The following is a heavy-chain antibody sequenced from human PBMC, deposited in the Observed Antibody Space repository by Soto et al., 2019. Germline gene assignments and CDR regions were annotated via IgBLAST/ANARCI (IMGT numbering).Heavy chain of an antibody. V-gene: IGHV3-7*03. CDR2: IKQDGSEK. J-gene: IGHJ4*02. Sequence: EVQLVESGGGLVQPGGSLRLSCAASGFTFSSYWMSWVRQAPGKGLEWVANIKQDGSEKYYVDSVKGRSTISRDNAKNSLYLQMNSLRAEDTAVYYCARDQGGVTSDYWGQGTLVTVSS. CDR1: GFTFSSYW. CDR3: ARDQGGVTSDY. D-gene: IGHD2-21*02.